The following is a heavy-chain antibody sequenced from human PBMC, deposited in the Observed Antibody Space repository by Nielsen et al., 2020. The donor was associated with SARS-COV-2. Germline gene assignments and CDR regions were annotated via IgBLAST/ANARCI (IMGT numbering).Heavy chain of an antibody. CDR1: GFTFSSYG. CDR3: AKDLLEQWLVRYFDY. J-gene: IGHJ4*02. Sequence: GGSLRLSCAASGFTFSSYGMHWVRQAPGKGLEWVAVISYDGSNKYYADSVKGRFTISRDNSKNTLYLQMNSLRAEDTAVYYCAKDLLEQWLVRYFDYWGQGTLVTVSS. CDR2: ISYDGSNK. V-gene: IGHV3-33*05. D-gene: IGHD6-19*01.